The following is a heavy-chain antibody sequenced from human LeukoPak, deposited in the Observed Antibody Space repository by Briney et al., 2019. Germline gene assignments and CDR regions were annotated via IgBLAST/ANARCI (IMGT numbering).Heavy chain of an antibody. CDR3: AREWGRREGRIVVVPAAPFDP. D-gene: IGHD2-2*01. Sequence: SVKVSCKASGGTFSSYAISWVRQAPGQGLEWMGGIIPILGTANYAQKFQGRVTITADESTSTAYMELSSLRSEDTAVYYCAREWGRREGRIVVVPAAPFDPWGQGTLVTVSS. CDR2: IIPILGTA. J-gene: IGHJ5*02. CDR1: GGTFSSYA. V-gene: IGHV1-69*13.